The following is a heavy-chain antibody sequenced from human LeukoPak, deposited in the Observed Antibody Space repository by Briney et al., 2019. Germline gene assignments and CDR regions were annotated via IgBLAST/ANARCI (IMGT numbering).Heavy chain of an antibody. CDR3: ARDDGDYVLEN. CDR1: DDSISNYY. J-gene: IGHJ4*02. CDR2: IYYSRRA. D-gene: IGHD4-17*01. V-gene: IGHV4-59*01. Sequence: PSETLSLTCTVSDDSISNYYWNWIRQPPGEGLEWIGSIYYSRRANYNPALKSRVTISLDTSNHQFSLKLNSATAADTAVYYCARDDGDYVLENWGQGTLVTVSS.